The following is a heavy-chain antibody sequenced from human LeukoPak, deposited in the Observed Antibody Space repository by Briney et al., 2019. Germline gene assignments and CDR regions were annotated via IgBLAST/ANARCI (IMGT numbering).Heavy chain of an antibody. V-gene: IGHV4-39*07. D-gene: IGHD5-12*01. J-gene: IGHJ5*02. CDR2: INHSGST. CDR3: ARDGPFSGSDNWFDP. CDR1: GGSISSSLYY. Sequence: PSETLSLTCTVSGGSISSSLYYWSWIRQPPGKGLEWIGEINHSGSTYYNPSLKSRVTISVDTSKNQFSLKLSSVTAADTAVYYCARDGPFSGSDNWFDPWGQGTLVTVSS.